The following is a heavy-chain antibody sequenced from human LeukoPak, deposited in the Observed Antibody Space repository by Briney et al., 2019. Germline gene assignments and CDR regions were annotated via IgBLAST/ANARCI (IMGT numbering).Heavy chain of an antibody. Sequence: SETLSLTRTVCGRPLSIYYGSWIRQPRGKGLEWMGYIYYSGSANYNPSLKSRVHISVDTSKNQFSLKLRSVTAADTAVYYCARQSRYYYDSMGNWDAFDIWGQEGMVTVSS. J-gene: IGHJ3*02. D-gene: IGHD3-22*01. V-gene: IGHV4-59*13. CDR1: GRPLSIYY. CDR3: ARQSRYYYDSMGNWDAFDI. CDR2: IYYSGSA.